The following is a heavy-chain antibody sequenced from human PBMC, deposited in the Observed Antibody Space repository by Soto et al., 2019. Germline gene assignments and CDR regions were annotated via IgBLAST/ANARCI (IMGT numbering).Heavy chain of an antibody. J-gene: IGHJ3*02. Sequence: GGSLRLSCAASGFTFSSYEMNWVRQAPGKGLEWVSYISSSGSTIYYADSVRGRFTISRDNAKNSLYLQMNSLRAEDTAVYYCARVLEGAFDIWGQGTMVTVSS. V-gene: IGHV3-48*03. CDR1: GFTFSSYE. CDR2: ISSSGSTI. CDR3: ARVLEGAFDI.